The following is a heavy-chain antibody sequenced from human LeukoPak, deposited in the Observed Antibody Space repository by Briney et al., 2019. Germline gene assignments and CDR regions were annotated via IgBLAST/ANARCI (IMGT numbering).Heavy chain of an antibody. CDR1: GGSISSSSYY. J-gene: IGHJ4*02. CDR2: IYYSGST. V-gene: IGHV4-39*01. D-gene: IGHD3-22*01. Sequence: PSETLSLTCTVSGGSISSSSYYWGWIPQPPGKGLEWIGSIYYSGSTYYNPSLKSRVTISVDTSKNQFSLKLSSVTAADTAVYYCARRPRITMIVVDWGQGTLVTVSS. CDR3: ARRPRITMIVVD.